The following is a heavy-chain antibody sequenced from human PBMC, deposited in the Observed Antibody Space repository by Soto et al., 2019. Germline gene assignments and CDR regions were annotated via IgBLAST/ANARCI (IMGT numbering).Heavy chain of an antibody. CDR3: AKDRRAGGNSAFYFDF. J-gene: IGHJ4*02. D-gene: IGHD3-16*01. Sequence: PLGGPRLSCAASGFKFSNYAMSWVRQAPGKGLEWVSLISATGGGTYYADSVKGRFTISRDNSHNTLYLQVHSLTAEDTAVYYCAKDRRAGGNSAFYFDFWGQGAQVTVSS. V-gene: IGHV3-23*01. CDR1: GFKFSNYA. CDR2: ISATGGGT.